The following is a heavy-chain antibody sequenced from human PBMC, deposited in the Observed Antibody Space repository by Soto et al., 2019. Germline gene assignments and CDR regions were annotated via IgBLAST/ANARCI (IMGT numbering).Heavy chain of an antibody. Sequence: ASVKVSCKASGGTFSSYAISWVRQAPGQGLEWMGGIIPIFGTANYAQKFQGRVTITADESTSTAYMELSSLRSEDTAVYYCARDFSYDSSGYYDYWGQGTLVTVSS. CDR2: IIPIFGTA. D-gene: IGHD3-22*01. CDR1: GGTFSSYA. J-gene: IGHJ4*02. V-gene: IGHV1-69*13. CDR3: ARDFSYDSSGYYDY.